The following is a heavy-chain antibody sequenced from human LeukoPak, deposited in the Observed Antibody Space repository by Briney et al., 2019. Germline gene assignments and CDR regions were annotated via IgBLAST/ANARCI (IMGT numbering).Heavy chain of an antibody. D-gene: IGHD3-16*01. V-gene: IGHV1-2*02. J-gene: IGHJ4*02. CDR3: VRDVTRGGF. Sequence: ASVKVPCKASGFTYTDYYMHWARQAPGQGLEWMGWINSNTGATNYAQNFQGRVTMTRDTSISTAYMDLSRLTSDDTAMYYCVRDVTRGGFWGQGTLVTVSS. CDR2: INSNTGAT. CDR1: GFTYTDYY.